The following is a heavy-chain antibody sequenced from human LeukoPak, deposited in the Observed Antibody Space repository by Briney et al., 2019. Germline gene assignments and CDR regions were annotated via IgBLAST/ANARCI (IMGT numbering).Heavy chain of an antibody. D-gene: IGHD3-22*01. Sequence: ASVKVSCKASGYTFTGYYMHWVRQAPGQGLEWMGRINPNSGGTNYAQRFQGRVTMTRDTSISTAYMELSRLRSDDTAVYYCARIYKKYYYYSSGYYSYWGQGTLVTVSS. J-gene: IGHJ4*02. V-gene: IGHV1-2*06. CDR3: ARIYKKYYYYSSGYYSY. CDR1: GYTFTGYY. CDR2: INPNSGGT.